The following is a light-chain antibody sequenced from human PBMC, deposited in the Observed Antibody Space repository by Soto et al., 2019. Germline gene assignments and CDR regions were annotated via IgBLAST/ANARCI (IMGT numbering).Light chain of an antibody. Sequence: DIQMTQTHYTLSASVGDRVTITCRASQTITRWMAWYQQKPGKAPKLLIYDASTLESGVPSRFSGSRSGTEFTLTISSLQPDDFATYYCQKYKSSPSTFRPGTMWIT. V-gene: IGKV1-5*01. J-gene: IGKJ3*01. CDR1: QTITRW. CDR3: QKYKSSPST. CDR2: DAS.